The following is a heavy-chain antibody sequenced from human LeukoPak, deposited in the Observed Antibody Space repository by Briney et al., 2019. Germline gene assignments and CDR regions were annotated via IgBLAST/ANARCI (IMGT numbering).Heavy chain of an antibody. CDR2: IIPIFGTA. J-gene: IGHJ4*02. CDR1: GGTFSSYA. V-gene: IGHV1-69*06. D-gene: IGHD6-19*01. Sequence: ASVKVSCKAFGGTFSSYAISWVRQAPGQGLEWMGGIIPIFGTANYAQKFQDRVTITADKSTTTAYMELSSLRSEDTAMSYCAKTPSIAVAVSPSFDYWGQGTLVTVSS. CDR3: AKTPSIAVAVSPSFDY.